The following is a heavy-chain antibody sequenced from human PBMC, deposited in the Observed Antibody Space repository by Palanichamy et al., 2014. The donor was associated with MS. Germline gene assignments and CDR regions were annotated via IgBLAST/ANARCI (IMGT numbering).Heavy chain of an antibody. CDR3: AIAVSGGPRDLPDY. Sequence: QVHLVQSRAEMKKPGASVKVSCTASGYTLTTYGIIWVRQAPGQGLEWMGWISAYNGNTNYAQRLQGRVTMTTDTSTSTAYMELRSLRSDDTAIYYCAIAVSGGPRDLPDYWGQGTLVTVSS. D-gene: IGHD2-15*01. J-gene: IGHJ4*02. CDR1: GYTLTTYG. CDR2: ISAYNGNT. V-gene: IGHV1-18*01.